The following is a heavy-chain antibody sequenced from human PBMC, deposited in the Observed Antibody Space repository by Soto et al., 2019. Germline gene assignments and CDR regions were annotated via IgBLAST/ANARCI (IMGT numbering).Heavy chain of an antibody. Sequence: GSLRLSCAASGFTFSSYGMHWVRQAPGKGLEWVAVISYDGSNKYYADSVKGRFTISRDNSKNTLYLQMNSLRAEDTAVYYCAKVSRGYYYGMDVWGQGTTVTVSS. CDR2: ISYDGSNK. CDR1: GFTFSSYG. D-gene: IGHD2-2*01. CDR3: AKVSRGYYYGMDV. J-gene: IGHJ6*02. V-gene: IGHV3-30*18.